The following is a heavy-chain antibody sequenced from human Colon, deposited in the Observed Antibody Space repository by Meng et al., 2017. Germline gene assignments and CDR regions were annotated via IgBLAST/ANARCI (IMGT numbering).Heavy chain of an antibody. CDR3: VRDSHGRGGYNWFDR. Sequence: GESLKISCAAAGFIFSSYTMNWVRQAPGKGLEWVSSFSGSGDRTYYADSVKGRFTISRNDSNNTLYLQMNSLRADDTAVYYCVRDSHGRGGYNWFDRWGQGTLVTVSS. V-gene: IGHV3-23*01. CDR1: GFIFSSYT. D-gene: IGHD3-16*01. J-gene: IGHJ5*02. CDR2: FSGSGDRT.